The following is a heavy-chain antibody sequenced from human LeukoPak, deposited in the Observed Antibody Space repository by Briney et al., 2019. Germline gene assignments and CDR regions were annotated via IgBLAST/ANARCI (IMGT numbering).Heavy chain of an antibody. D-gene: IGHD6-19*01. CDR3: AKDARRSSGWYFFDH. CDR1: GFTFSNLA. Sequence: GGSLRLSCVASGFTFSNLAMGWVRQAPGKGLEWVSVISDSGGTTYYADSMKGRFTISRDNSRNTLYLQMNSLRVEDTAVYYCAKDARRSSGWYFFDHWGQGTLVTVSS. V-gene: IGHV3-23*01. J-gene: IGHJ4*02. CDR2: ISDSGGTT.